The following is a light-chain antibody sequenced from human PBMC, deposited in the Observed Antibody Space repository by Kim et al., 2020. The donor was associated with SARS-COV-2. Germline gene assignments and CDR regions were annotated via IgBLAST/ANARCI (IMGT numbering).Light chain of an antibody. CDR1: QSISYY. J-gene: IGKJ2*01. CDR2: DAS. CDR3: QQRSVSYT. V-gene: IGKV3-11*01. Sequence: EIVLTQSPATLSLSPGERATISCRASQSISYYLAWYQHKPGQAPRLLIYDASNRATGIPARFSGSGSGTDFTLTITSLEPEDFAVYYCQQRSVSYTFGQGTKLEI.